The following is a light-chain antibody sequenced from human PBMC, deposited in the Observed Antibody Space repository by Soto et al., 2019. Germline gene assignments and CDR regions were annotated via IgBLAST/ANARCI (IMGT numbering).Light chain of an antibody. CDR3: HQRKSWPRT. V-gene: IGKV3-11*01. CDR1: QTVSNK. CDR2: DTS. J-gene: IGKJ1*01. Sequence: EIVLTQSPATLSSSPGERVTFPCRASQTVSNKLAWYQHKSGQAPRLLIYDTSNRATGIPARFSGSGSGTDFTLTISSLEPEDFAVYYCHQRKSWPRTFGQGTKVDIK.